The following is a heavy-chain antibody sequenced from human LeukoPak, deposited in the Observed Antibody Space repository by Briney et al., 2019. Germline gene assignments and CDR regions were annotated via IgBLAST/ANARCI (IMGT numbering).Heavy chain of an antibody. D-gene: IGHD5-18*01. Sequence: TSETLSLTCAVYGGSFSGYYWNWIRQPPGKGLEWIGEINHSGSTNYNPSLKSQVTISVDTSKNQFFLRLSSVTAAVTAVYYCARGFLRGYSRGYFDLWGRGTLVTVSS. V-gene: IGHV4-34*01. J-gene: IGHJ2*01. CDR2: INHSGST. CDR1: GGSFSGYY. CDR3: ARGFLRGYSRGYFDL.